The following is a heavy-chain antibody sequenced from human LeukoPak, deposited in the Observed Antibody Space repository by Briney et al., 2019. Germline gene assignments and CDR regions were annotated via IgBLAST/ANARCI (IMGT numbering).Heavy chain of an antibody. D-gene: IGHD4-17*01. CDR2: IYTSGST. Sequence: PSETLSLTCTVSGGSISSGSYYWSWIRQPAGKGLEWIGRIYTSGSTNYNPSLKSRVTISVDTSKNQFSLKLSSVTAADTAVYYCARDLTVTTFPKSGENWFDPWGQGTLVTVSS. J-gene: IGHJ5*02. CDR1: GGSISSGSYY. CDR3: ARDLTVTTFPKSGENWFDP. V-gene: IGHV4-61*02.